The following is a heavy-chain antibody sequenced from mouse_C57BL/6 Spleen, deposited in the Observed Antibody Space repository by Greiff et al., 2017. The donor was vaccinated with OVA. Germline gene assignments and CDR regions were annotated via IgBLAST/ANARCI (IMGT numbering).Heavy chain of an antibody. V-gene: IGHV1-64*01. CDR1: GYTFTSYW. D-gene: IGHD3-2*02. CDR2: IHPNSGST. Sequence: QVQLQQPGAELVKPGASVTLSCKASGYTFTSYWMHWVKQRPGQGLEWIGMIHPNSGSTNYNEKFKSKATLTVDKSSSTAYMQLSSLTSEDSAVYYCARRDSSGYGYYFDYWGKGTTLTVSS. CDR3: ARRDSSGYGYYFDY. J-gene: IGHJ2*01.